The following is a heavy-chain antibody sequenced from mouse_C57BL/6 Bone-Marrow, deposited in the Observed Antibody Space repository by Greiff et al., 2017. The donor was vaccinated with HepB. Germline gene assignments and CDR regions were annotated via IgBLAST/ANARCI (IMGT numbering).Heavy chain of an antibody. CDR2: IRSKSSNYAT. Sequence: DAGGGLVQPKGSLKLSCAASGFTFNTYAMHWVRQAPGKGLEWVARIRSKSSNYATYYADSVKDRFTISRDDSQSMLYLQMNNLKTEDTAMYYCVRDPLYDGYWYFDVWGTGTTVTVSS. CDR3: VRDPLYDGYWYFDV. CDR1: GFTFNTYA. J-gene: IGHJ1*03. V-gene: IGHV10-3*01. D-gene: IGHD2-12*01.